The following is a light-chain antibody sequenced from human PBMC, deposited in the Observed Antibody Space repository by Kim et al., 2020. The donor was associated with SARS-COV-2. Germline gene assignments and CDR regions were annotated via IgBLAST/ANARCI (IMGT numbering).Light chain of an antibody. CDR3: QQYKTYPVT. J-gene: IGKJ4*01. CDR1: QNIDAW. Sequence: ASVGDRVTITCRASQNIDAWLAWYQQKPGKAPKLLIDTASTLESGVPSRFSGSGSGTEFTLTISSLQPDDFATYYCQQYKTYPVTFGGGTKVDIK. V-gene: IGKV1-5*03. CDR2: TAS.